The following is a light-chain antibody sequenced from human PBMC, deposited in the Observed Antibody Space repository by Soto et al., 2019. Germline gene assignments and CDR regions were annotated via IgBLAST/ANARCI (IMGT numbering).Light chain of an antibody. CDR3: QQYRILLRT. J-gene: IGKJ1*01. CDR1: QSVSIN. Sequence: MSKSAATLSVTQGERATLSCRASQSVSINLAWYQQKPGQAPRLLIYGASTRATGIPARFSGSGSGTEFTLTISSLQSEDFALYYCQQYRILLRTFGQGSKV. V-gene: IGKV3-15*01. CDR2: GAS.